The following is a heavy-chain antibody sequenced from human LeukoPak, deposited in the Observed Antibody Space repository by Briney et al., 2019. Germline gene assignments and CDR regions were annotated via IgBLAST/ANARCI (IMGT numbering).Heavy chain of an antibody. CDR1: GLTFSSYA. D-gene: IGHD2-2*02. Sequence: GGSLRLSCATSGLTFSSYAMSWVRQAPGKGLEWVSAISGSGESTYHADAVKGRFTISRDNSKNTLYLQMNSLRAEDTAVYYCARDTRPGYCSSTSCYTSTLFDYWGQGTLVTVSS. J-gene: IGHJ4*02. CDR3: ARDTRPGYCSSTSCYTSTLFDY. V-gene: IGHV3-23*01. CDR2: ISGSGEST.